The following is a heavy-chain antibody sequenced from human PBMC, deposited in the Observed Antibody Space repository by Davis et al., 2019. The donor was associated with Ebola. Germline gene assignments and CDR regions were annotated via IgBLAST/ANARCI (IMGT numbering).Heavy chain of an antibody. J-gene: IGHJ3*01. CDR3: TRDTFGYRDF. CDR2: INPEETTI. Sequence: GESLKISCAASGFTFSREWMHWLRQAPGKGLVWVARINPEETTITYADSVKGRFFISRDNSKNTLYLQLNSLRAEDTALYYCTRDTFGYRDFWGQGTMVNVSS. V-gene: IGHV3-74*01. CDR1: GFTFSREW. D-gene: IGHD2-2*03.